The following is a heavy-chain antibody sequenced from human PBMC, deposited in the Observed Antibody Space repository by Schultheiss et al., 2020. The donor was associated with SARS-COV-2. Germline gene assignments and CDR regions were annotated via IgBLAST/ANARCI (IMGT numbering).Heavy chain of an antibody. CDR1: GFTFSSYG. CDR2: ISYDGSNK. J-gene: IGHJ4*02. V-gene: IGHV3-30*18. Sequence: GESLKISCAASGFTFSSYGMHWVRQAPGKGLEWVAVISYDGSNKYYADSVKGRFTISRDNSKNTLYLQMNSLRVEDTAVYYCAKDLQGAPQIDYWGQGTLVTVSS. CDR3: AKDLQGAPQIDY.